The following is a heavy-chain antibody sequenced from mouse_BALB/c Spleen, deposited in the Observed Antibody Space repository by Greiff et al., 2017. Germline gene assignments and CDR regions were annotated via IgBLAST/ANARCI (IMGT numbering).Heavy chain of an antibody. CDR3: ARSGGIYAMDY. Sequence: EVMLVESGPGLVKPSQSLSLTCTVTGYSITSDYAWNWIRQFPGNKLEWMGYISYSGSTSYNPSLKSRISITRDTSKNQFFLQLNSVTTEDTATYYCARSGGIYAMDYWGQGTSVTVPS. CDR1: GYSITSDYA. D-gene: IGHD1-1*02. V-gene: IGHV3-2*02. CDR2: ISYSGST. J-gene: IGHJ4*01.